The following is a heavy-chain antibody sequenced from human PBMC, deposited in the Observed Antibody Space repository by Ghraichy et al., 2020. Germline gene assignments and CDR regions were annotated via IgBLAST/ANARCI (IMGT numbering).Heavy chain of an antibody. CDR1: GFTFSSYA. V-gene: IGHV3-23*01. D-gene: IGHD5-24*01. Sequence: GESLNISCAASGFTFSSYAMSWVRQAPGKGLEWVSAISGSGGSTYYADSVKGRFTISRDNSMNTLYLQMNSLRAEDTAVYYCAKRMAVREYYYYGMDVWGQGTTVTVSS. CDR3: AKRMAVREYYYYGMDV. CDR2: ISGSGGST. J-gene: IGHJ6*02.